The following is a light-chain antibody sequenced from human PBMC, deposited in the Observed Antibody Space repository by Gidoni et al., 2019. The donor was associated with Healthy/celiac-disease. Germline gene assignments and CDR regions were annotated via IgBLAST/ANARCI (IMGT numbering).Light chain of an antibody. J-gene: IGKJ4*01. V-gene: IGKV3-11*01. CDR3: QQRSNWPPLT. Sequence: ESVLTQSPATLSLSPGERATLSCRASQSVSSYLAGYQQKPGQAPSLLIYDASNRATGIPARFSGSGSGTDFTLTISSLEPEDFAVYYCQQRSNWPPLTFGGGTKVEIK. CDR1: QSVSSY. CDR2: DAS.